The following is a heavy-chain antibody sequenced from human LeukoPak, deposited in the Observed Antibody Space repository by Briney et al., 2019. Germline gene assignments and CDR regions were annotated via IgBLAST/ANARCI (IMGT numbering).Heavy chain of an antibody. CDR2: MNPNSGDT. CDR1: GYTFTSYD. V-gene: IGHV1-8*01. CDR3: ARRYCTNGVCYDDRGAFDI. Sequence: GASVKVPCKASGYTFTSYDINWVRQATGQGLEWMGWMNPNSGDTGYAQKFQGRVTMTRNTSISTAYMELSSLRSEDTAVYYCARRYCTNGVCYDDRGAFDIWGQGTLVTVSS. J-gene: IGHJ3*02. D-gene: IGHD2-8*01.